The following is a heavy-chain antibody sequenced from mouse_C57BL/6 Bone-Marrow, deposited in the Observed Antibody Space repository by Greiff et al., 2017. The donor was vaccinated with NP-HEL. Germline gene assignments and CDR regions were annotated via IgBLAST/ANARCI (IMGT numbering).Heavy chain of an antibody. D-gene: IGHD1-1*01. V-gene: IGHV14-3*01. CDR3: ARGYGSSYGYFDV. J-gene: IGHJ1*03. CDR2: IDPANGNT. CDR1: GFNIKNTY. Sequence: VQLKESVAELVRPGASVKLSCTASGFNIKNTYMHWVKQRPEQGLEWIGRIDPANGNTKYAPKFQGKATITADTSSNTAYLQLSSLTSEDTAIYYCARGYGSSYGYFDVWGTGTTVTVSS.